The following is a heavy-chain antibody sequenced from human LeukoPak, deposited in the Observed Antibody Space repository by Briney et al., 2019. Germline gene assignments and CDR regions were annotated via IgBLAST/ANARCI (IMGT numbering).Heavy chain of an antibody. J-gene: IGHJ6*03. CDR2: ISYDGTNK. Sequence: PGESLRLSCAAPGFTFSRYWMTWVRQVPGEGLEWVAIISYDGTNKYYADSVKGRFTISRDSSKNTLYLQMNSLRPEDTAVYYCARAHLSSASTDYMTVWGKGTTVTVSS. CDR3: ARAHLSSASTDYMTV. D-gene: IGHD6-6*01. CDR1: GFTFSRYW. V-gene: IGHV3-30*03.